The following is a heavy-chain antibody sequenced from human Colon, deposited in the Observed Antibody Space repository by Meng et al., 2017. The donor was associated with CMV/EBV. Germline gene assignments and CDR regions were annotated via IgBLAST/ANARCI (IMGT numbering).Heavy chain of an antibody. J-gene: IGHJ6*02. V-gene: IGHV3-23*01. CDR3: AKPHPDYYYDKTGGYGLDV. CDR2: ISGSADTT. Sequence: GGSLRLSCAASGFDFNIFAINWVRQGPGKVLEWVSAISGSADTTHYAASVQGRFTISRDNSKNTVYLQMDDLRVEDTAVYYCAKPHPDYYYDKTGGYGLDVWGQGTTVTVSS. CDR1: GFDFNIFA. D-gene: IGHD3-22*01.